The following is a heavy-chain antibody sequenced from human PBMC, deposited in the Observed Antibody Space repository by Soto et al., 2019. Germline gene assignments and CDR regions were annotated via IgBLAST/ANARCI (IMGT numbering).Heavy chain of an antibody. D-gene: IGHD2-8*02. Sequence: EVQLVQSGAEAKKPGESLKISCKGSGYNFANYWIGWVRHVPGKGLEWMGMIFPGDSDTKNSPSLQGQITMSVDKSNSSAYLQWRSLKASDTAMYYCAAGYSTGLDAFDLWGQGTLVTVSS. CDR2: IFPGDSDT. J-gene: IGHJ3*01. CDR3: AAGYSTGLDAFDL. CDR1: GYNFANYW. V-gene: IGHV5-51*01.